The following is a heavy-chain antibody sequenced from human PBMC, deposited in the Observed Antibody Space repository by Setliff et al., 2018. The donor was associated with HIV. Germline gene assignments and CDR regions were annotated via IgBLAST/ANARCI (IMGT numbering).Heavy chain of an antibody. J-gene: IGHJ5*02. CDR3: AKGVKWLDP. Sequence: ETLSLTCTVSSGSISTDNWWHWIRQSPGKGLEWVSVMNGDGTTYYADSVKGRFTISRDNSINILYLHMNSLIAEDTAVYYCAKGVKWLDPWGQGTLVTVSS. V-gene: IGHV3-53*01. D-gene: IGHD3-16*01. CDR2: MNGDGTT. CDR1: SGSISTDNW.